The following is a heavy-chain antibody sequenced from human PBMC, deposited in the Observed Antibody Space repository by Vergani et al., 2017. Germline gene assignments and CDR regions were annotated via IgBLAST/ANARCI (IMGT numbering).Heavy chain of an antibody. J-gene: IGHJ6*03. CDR3: ARGRYYGSGSYYKASFSSMDV. V-gene: IGHV4-34*01. CDR1: GGSFSGYS. Sequence: QVQLQQWGAGLLKPSETLSLTCAVYGGSFSGYSWSWIRQPPGKGLEWIGEINHSGRTNYNPSLKSRVTISVDTSKNQFSLKLSSVTAADTAVYYCARGRYYGSGSYYKASFSSMDVWGKGTTVTVSS. CDR2: INHSGRT. D-gene: IGHD3-10*01.